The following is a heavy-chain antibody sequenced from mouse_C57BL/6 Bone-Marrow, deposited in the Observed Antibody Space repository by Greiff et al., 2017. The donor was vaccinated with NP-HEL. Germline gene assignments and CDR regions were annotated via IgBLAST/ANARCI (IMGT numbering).Heavy chain of an antibody. CDR2: IDPSDSET. Sequence: VQLQQPGAELVRPGSSVKLSCKASGYTFTSYWMHWVKQRPIQGLEWIGNIDPSDSETHYNQKFKDKATLTVDKSSSTAYMQLSSLTSEDSAVYYCARSNYDYEYFDYWGQGTTLTVSS. CDR1: GYTFTSYW. V-gene: IGHV1-52*01. J-gene: IGHJ2*01. D-gene: IGHD2-4*01. CDR3: ARSNYDYEYFDY.